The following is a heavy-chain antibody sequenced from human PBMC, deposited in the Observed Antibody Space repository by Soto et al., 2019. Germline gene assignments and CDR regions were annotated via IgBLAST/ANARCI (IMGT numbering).Heavy chain of an antibody. CDR1: GGSFSGYY. V-gene: IGHV4-34*01. D-gene: IGHD3-10*01. CDR3: ARGYYYGSGYFDY. J-gene: IGHJ4*02. CDR2: INHSGST. Sequence: SETLSLTCAVYGGSFSGYYWSWIRQPPGKGLEWIGEINHSGSTNYNPSLKSRVTISVDTSKNQFSLKLSSVTAADTAVYYCARGYYYGSGYFDYWGQGTLVTVS.